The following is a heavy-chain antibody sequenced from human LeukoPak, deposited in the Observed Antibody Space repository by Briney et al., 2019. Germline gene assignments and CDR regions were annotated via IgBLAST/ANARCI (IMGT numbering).Heavy chain of an antibody. J-gene: IGHJ4*02. Sequence: GGSLRLSCAASGFTFSSYGMHWVRQAPGKGLEWVAVISYDGSNKYYADSVKGRFTISRDNSKNTLYLQMNSLRAEDTAVYYCAKASTHYCGGDCPLGYWSQGTLVTVSS. CDR2: ISYDGSNK. V-gene: IGHV3-30*18. D-gene: IGHD2-21*02. CDR1: GFTFSSYG. CDR3: AKASTHYCGGDCPLGY.